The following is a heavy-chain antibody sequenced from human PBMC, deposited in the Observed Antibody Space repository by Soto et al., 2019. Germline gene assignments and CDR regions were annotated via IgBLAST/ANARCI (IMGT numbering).Heavy chain of an antibody. V-gene: IGHV3-33*01. J-gene: IGHJ6*02. Sequence: GGSLRLSCAVSGFPFSFYGFHWVRQSPGKGLEWVAVIWYDGSNKYYADSVKGRFTISRDNSKNTLYLQMNSLRAEDTAVYYCARVRSAMVNYYYYGMDVWGQGTTVTVSS. CDR1: GFPFSFYG. D-gene: IGHD5-18*01. CDR2: IWYDGSNK. CDR3: ARVRSAMVNYYYYGMDV.